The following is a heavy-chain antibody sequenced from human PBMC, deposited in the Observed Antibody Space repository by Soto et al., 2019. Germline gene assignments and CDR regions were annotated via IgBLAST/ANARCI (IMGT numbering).Heavy chain of an antibody. V-gene: IGHV1-69*06. Sequence: QAQLVQSGAEVKKPGSSVKVSCKGFGAIFNTYAISWVRQAPGQGPEWLGGIIPMFGTPNYAQKFQGRVTISVEKSTRTDYMELNSLRSEDTAVYYCARGGEVPASIREYYYGLDVWGQGTTVTVSS. CDR1: GAIFNTYA. D-gene: IGHD2-2*02. J-gene: IGHJ6*02. CDR3: ARGGEVPASIREYYYGLDV. CDR2: IIPMFGTP.